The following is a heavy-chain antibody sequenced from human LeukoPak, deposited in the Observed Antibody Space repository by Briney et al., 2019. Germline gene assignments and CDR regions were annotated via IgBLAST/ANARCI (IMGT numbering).Heavy chain of an antibody. CDR2: IRRRAYGGAA. V-gene: IGHV3-49*04. J-gene: IGHJ4*02. CDR3: SRNGLVDFDY. Sequence: GGSLRLSCTTSGFAFDDFAMSWVRQPAGKGLEWVAFIRRRAYGGAAECAASVKGRFIISRDDSKGIAYLQMNSLKTEDTAVYYCSRNGLVDFDYWGQGSRVIVSP. CDR1: GFAFDDFA.